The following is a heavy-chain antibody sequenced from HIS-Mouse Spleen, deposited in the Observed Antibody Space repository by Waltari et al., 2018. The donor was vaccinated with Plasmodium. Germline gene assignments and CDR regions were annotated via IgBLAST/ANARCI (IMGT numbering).Heavy chain of an antibody. CDR2: KKQDEIER. CDR3: ASSWYWYLGR. J-gene: IGHJ2*01. CDR1: GFTFRSYW. Sequence: EVQLFESGGGLVKPGGSLGLSCAASGFTFRSYWMGWVSQYPGNGMEWVANKKQDEIERYYVNSWKRRFTISGENAKNSLLLQMNSLIAEDTAVYYCASSWYWYLGREDRGTLVTVSS. D-gene: IGHD6-13*01. V-gene: IGHV3-7*01.